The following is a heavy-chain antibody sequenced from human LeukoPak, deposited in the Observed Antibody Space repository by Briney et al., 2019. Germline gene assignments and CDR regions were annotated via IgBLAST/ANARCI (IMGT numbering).Heavy chain of an antibody. V-gene: IGHV3-9*01. CDR3: AKSFIDSRLTEVAFDI. Sequence: SLRLSCAASGFTFDDYAMHWVRQAPGKGLEWVSGISWNSGSIGYADSVKGRFTISRDNAKNSLYLQMNSLRAEDTALYYCAKSFIDSRLTEVAFDIWGQGTMVTVSS. D-gene: IGHD4-4*01. J-gene: IGHJ3*02. CDR2: ISWNSGSI. CDR1: GFTFDDYA.